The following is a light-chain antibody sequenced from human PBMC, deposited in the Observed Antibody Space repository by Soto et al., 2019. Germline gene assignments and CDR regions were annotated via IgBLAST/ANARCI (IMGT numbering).Light chain of an antibody. V-gene: IGLV9-49*01. CDR3: GSDRVSWIKVV. CDR2: VGTGGIVG. J-gene: IGLJ2*01. CDR1: IGYNNYR. Sequence: QLVLTQPPSASASLGSSVTLPCTLSIGYNNYRVDWYQQRPGKGTRFVMRVGTGGIVGSKGDGIPDRFSVLGSVLNRYLTIKNIQEEDESDYQCGSDRVSWIKVVFGGGTQLTVL.